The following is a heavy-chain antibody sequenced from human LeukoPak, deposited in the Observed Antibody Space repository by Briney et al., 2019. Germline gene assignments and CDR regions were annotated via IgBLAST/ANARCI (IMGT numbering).Heavy chain of an antibody. D-gene: IGHD3-16*01. CDR3: ARWGTGPSGYFDY. Sequence: ASVKVSCKASGYTFTGYYMHWVRQAPGQGLEWMGCINPNSGGTNYAQKFQGRVTMTRDTSISTAYMELSRLRSDDTAVYYCARWGTGPSGYFDYWGQGTLVTVSS. CDR2: INPNSGGT. J-gene: IGHJ4*02. V-gene: IGHV1-2*02. CDR1: GYTFTGYY.